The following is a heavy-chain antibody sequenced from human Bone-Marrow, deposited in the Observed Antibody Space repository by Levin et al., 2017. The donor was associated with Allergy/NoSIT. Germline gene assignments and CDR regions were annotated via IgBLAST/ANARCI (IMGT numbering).Heavy chain of an antibody. CDR3: AKNDGSYLYAFDI. CDR1: GFNFRSYG. J-gene: IGHJ3*02. V-gene: IGHV3-23*01. Sequence: PGGSLRLSCAASGFNFRSYGMSWVRQAPGKGLEWVSAIGGSGSTTYFADSVKGRFTISRDNSKNALYLQMNSLRAEDTALYYCAKNDGSYLYAFDIWGQGTMVTVSS. CDR2: IGGSGSTT. D-gene: IGHD1-26*01.